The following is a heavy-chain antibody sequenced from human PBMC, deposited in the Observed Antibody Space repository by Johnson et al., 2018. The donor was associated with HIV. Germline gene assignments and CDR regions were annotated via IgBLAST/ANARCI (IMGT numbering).Heavy chain of an antibody. V-gene: IGHV3-30-3*01. J-gene: IGHJ3*01. Sequence: QVQLVESGGDVVQPGRSLRLSCAASGFTFSSYGIHWVRQAPGKGLEWVAVISYDGSNKDYADSVKGRFTISRDNSKNTLFLQMNSLRAEDTAVYYCARSATGTTADAFDVWGQGTMVTVSS. CDR2: ISYDGSNK. D-gene: IGHD1-7*01. CDR1: GFTFSSYG. CDR3: ARSATGTTADAFDV.